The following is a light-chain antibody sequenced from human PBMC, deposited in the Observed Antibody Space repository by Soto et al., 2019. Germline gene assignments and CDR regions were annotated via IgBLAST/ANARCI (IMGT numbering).Light chain of an antibody. V-gene: IGKV3-20*01. CDR1: QSVSSSY. J-gene: IGKJ2*01. CDR2: GAS. Sequence: EIVLTQSPGTLSLSPGDRATLSCRASQSVSSSYLAWYQQKPGQAPSLLIYGASGRATGIPDRFSGSGSGTDFTLIISRLEPEDFEVYYCQQYGSSPYTFGQGTKLEIK. CDR3: QQYGSSPYT.